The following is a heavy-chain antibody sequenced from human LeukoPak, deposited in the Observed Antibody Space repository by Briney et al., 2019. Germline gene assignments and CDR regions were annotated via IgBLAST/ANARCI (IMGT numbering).Heavy chain of an antibody. CDR3: ARRGIAARLAAPAPFDY. CDR2: ISGSGGST. CDR1: GFTFSIYA. Sequence: GGSLRLSCAASGFTFSIYAMSWVRQAPGKGLEWVSAISGSGGSTYYADSVKGRFTISRDNSKNTLYLQMNSLRAEDTAVYYCARRGIAARLAAPAPFDYWGQGTLVTVSS. V-gene: IGHV3-23*01. J-gene: IGHJ4*02. D-gene: IGHD6-6*01.